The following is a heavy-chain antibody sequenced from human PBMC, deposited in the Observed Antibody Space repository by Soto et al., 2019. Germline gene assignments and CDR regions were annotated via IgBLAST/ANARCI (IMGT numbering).Heavy chain of an antibody. CDR2: ISYDGTNK. D-gene: IGHD6-19*01. J-gene: IGHJ5*02. V-gene: IGHV3-30-3*01. CDR3: ARTAVAGTTEAYNWFDP. Sequence: PGGSLRLSCAASGFTFSSYAMHWVRQAPGKGLEWVAVISYDGTNKYYADSVKGRFTISRDNSKNTLYLQMNSLRAEDTAVYYCARTAVAGTTEAYNWFDPWGQGTLVTVS. CDR1: GFTFSSYA.